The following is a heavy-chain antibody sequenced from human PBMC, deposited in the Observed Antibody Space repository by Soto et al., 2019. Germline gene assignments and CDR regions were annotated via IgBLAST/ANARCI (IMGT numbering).Heavy chain of an antibody. D-gene: IGHD3-22*01. V-gene: IGHV3-23*01. CDR2: ISDSGDST. CDR3: ATLSSGDLGDY. CDR1: GFTFSSYV. Sequence: EVQLLESGGGLVQPGGSLRLSCAASGFTFSSYVMSWVRQAPGKGLEWVSSISDSGDSTYNAASVKGRFTISRDNSKNTLYLQMNSLRAEDTAVYFCATLSSGDLGDYWGQGTLVSVSA. J-gene: IGHJ4*02.